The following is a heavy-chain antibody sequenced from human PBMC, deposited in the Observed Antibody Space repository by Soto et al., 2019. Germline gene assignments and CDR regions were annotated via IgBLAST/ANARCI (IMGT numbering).Heavy chain of an antibody. V-gene: IGHV1-69*02. J-gene: IGHJ4*02. CDR2: IIPILGIA. CDR3: ARFPQIDYGDSEGRFDY. D-gene: IGHD4-17*01. CDR1: GGTFSSYT. Sequence: QVQLVQSGAEVKKPGSSVKVSCKASGGTFSSYTISWVRQAPGQGLEWMGRIIPILGIANYAQKFQGRVTXXXXXXXXXXXXXXXXXXXXXXXXXXCARFPQIDYGDSEGRFDYWGQGTLVTVSS.